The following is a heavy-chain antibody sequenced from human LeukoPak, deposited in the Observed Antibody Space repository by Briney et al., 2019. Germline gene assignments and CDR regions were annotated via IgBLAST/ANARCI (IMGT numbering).Heavy chain of an antibody. CDR1: GFTFSSFS. CDR2: ISGSGGST. V-gene: IGHV3-23*01. D-gene: IGHD3-9*01. CDR3: AKNYDILTGYYRADY. Sequence: GGSLRLSCAASGFTFSSFSMKWVRQAPGKGLEWVSAISGSGGSTYYADSVKGRFTISRDNSKNTLYLQMNSLGAEDTAVYYCAKNYDILTGYYRADYWGQGTLVTVSS. J-gene: IGHJ4*02.